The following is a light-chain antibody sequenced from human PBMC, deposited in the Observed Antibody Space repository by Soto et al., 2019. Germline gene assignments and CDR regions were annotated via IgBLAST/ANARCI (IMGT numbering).Light chain of an antibody. CDR2: DAS. J-gene: IGKJ5*01. CDR3: KQLNSGPIT. Sequence: EVVLTQSPATLSLSPGERATLSCRASQSVGTYLVWYQQKHGQPPSLLIYDASNRATDVPVRFSGSGSGTDFTLTISSLEPEDVAVYYCKQLNSGPITFCQGIRLEIK. V-gene: IGKV3-11*01. CDR1: QSVGTY.